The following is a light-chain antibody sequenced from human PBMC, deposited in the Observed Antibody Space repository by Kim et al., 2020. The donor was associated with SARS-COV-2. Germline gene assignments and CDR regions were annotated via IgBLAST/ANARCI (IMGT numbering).Light chain of an antibody. CDR2: DVS. CDR1: SSDPIFYNY. V-gene: IGLV2-8*01. CDR3: ASYAGGADVK. J-gene: IGLJ2*01. Sequence: GKSVTIACAGTSSDPIFYNYVSWYQQYPGKAPKLSVFDVSNRPAGVPDRFAGSKSVSTASLTVSGLQADDESYYYCASYAGGADVKFGGGTQLTVL.